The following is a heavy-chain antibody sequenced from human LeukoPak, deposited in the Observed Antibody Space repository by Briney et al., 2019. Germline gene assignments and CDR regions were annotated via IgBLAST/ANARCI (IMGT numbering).Heavy chain of an antibody. J-gene: IGHJ4*02. CDR3: ANWEYYYDSSGYHFDY. CDR1: GFTFSSYA. V-gene: IGHV3-23*01. CDR2: ISGSGGST. Sequence: PGGSLRLSCAASGFTFSSYAMSWVRQAPGKGLEWVSAISGSGGSTHYADSVKGRFTISRDNSKNTLYLQMNSLRAEDTAVYYCANWEYYYDSSGYHFDYWGQGTLVTVSS. D-gene: IGHD3-22*01.